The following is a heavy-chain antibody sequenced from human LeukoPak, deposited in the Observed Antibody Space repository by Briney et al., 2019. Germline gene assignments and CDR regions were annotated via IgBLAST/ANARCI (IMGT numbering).Heavy chain of an antibody. J-gene: IGHJ4*02. D-gene: IGHD2-2*01. V-gene: IGHV3-23*01. CDR3: AKDSCSSTSCYFDY. CDR1: GFTFSSYA. CDR2: TSGSGGST. Sequence: PGGSLRLSCAASGFTFSSYAMSWVRQAPGKGLEWFSATSGSGGSTYYADSVKGRFPISRDNSKNTLYLQMNSLRAEDTAVYYCAKDSCSSTSCYFDYWGQGTLVTVSS.